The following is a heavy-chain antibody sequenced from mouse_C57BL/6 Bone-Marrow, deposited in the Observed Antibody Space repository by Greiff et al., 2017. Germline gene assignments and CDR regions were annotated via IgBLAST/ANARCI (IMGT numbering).Heavy chain of an antibody. J-gene: IGHJ1*03. D-gene: IGHD2-3*01. CDR1: GFNIKDDY. CDR3: TTGDGYGYFDV. CDR2: IDPENGDT. Sequence: VQLQQSGAELVRPGASVKLSCTASGFNIKDDYMHWVKQRPEQGLEWIGWIDPENGDTEYASKFQGKATITADTSSNTAYLQLSSLTSEDTAVYYCTTGDGYGYFDVWGTGTTVTVSS. V-gene: IGHV14-4*01.